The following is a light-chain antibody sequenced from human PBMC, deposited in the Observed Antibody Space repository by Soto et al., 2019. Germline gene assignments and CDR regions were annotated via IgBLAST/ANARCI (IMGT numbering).Light chain of an antibody. Sequence: EIVLTQSPATLSLSPGERATLSCRASQSVSSYLAWYQQKPGQAPRLLIYDASNRATGISARFSGSGSGTDFTLTISSLEPEDFEVYYCQQRSKWPPEVTFGQGTRLEIK. V-gene: IGKV3-11*01. J-gene: IGKJ5*01. CDR1: QSVSSY. CDR2: DAS. CDR3: QQRSKWPPEVT.